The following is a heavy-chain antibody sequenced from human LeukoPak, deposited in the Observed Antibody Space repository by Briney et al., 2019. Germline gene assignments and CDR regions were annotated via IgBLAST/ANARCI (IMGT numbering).Heavy chain of an antibody. D-gene: IGHD4-17*01. J-gene: IGHJ5*02. CDR1: GGSFSGNY. CDR2: INHSGST. Sequence: PSETLSLTCAVYGGSFSGNYWSWIRQPPGKGLEWIGEINHSGSTNYNPSLKCRVTISLDTSKNQFSLKLSSVTAADTAVYYCARGGPTVTTEWFDPWGQGTLVTVSS. V-gene: IGHV4-34*01. CDR3: ARGGPTVTTEWFDP.